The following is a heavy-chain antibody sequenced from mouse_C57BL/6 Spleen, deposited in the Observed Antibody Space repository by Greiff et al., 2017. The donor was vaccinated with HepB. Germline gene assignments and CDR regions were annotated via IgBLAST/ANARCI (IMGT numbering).Heavy chain of an antibody. CDR2: ISNLAYSI. D-gene: IGHD2-4*01. J-gene: IGHJ1*03. Sequence: EVKLMESGGGLVQPGGSLKLSCAASGFTFSDYGMAWVRQAPRKGPEWVAFISNLAYSIYYADTVTGRFTISRENAKNTLYLEMSSLRSEDTAMYYCARQDYYGYFDVWGTGTTVTVSS. CDR1: GFTFSDYG. CDR3: ARQDYYGYFDV. V-gene: IGHV5-15*01.